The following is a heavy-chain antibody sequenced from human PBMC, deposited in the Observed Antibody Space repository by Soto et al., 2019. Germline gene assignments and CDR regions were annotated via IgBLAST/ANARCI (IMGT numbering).Heavy chain of an antibody. J-gene: IGHJ5*02. CDR2: IWFDGSNK. V-gene: IGHV3-33*01. CDR3: ARVAYSSGWSEWFDT. CDR1: GFTFSSYG. Sequence: GGSLRLSCAASGFTFSSYGMHWVRQAPGKGLEWVAVIWFDGSNKYYADSVKGRFTISRDNSKNTLYLQMNSLRAEDTAVYYCARVAYSSGWSEWFDTWGQGTLVTVSS. D-gene: IGHD6-19*01.